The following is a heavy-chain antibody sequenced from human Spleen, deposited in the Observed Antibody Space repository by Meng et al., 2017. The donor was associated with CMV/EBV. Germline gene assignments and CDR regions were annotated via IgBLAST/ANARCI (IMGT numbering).Heavy chain of an antibody. D-gene: IGHD3-10*01. V-gene: IGHV4-34*01. CDR1: SFSGYY. Sequence: SFSGYYWRWIRQPPGKGLEWIGEINHSGSTNYNPSLKSRVTISVDTSKNQFSLKLSSVTAADTAVYYCARGPTYYYGSGSYLNRFDPWGQGTLVTVSS. CDR3: ARGPTYYYGSGSYLNRFDP. CDR2: INHSGST. J-gene: IGHJ5*02.